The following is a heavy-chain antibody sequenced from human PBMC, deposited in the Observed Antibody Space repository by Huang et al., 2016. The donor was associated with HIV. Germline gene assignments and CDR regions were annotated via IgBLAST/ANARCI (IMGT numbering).Heavy chain of an antibody. CDR1: GFSFSHYA. V-gene: IGHV3-30-3*01. D-gene: IGHD4-4*01. CDR2: ISYDGNRK. Sequence: QVQLVESGGGMVQPGRSLRLACVASGFSFSHYAVHWVRQAPGKGLDWVAVISYDGNRKYYADSVKVRLPVSRDNSKNTAYVQMNNPRGGDTAVYYCARAPEFGNYEFYQWGLGTLVTVSS. CDR3: ARAPEFGNYEFYQ. J-gene: IGHJ4*02.